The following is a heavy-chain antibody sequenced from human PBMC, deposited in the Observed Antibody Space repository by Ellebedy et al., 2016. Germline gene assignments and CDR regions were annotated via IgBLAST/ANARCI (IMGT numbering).Heavy chain of an antibody. CDR2: ITGSGDRT. CDR1: GFSFSSYA. D-gene: IGHD5-12*01. J-gene: IGHJ5*02. V-gene: IGHV3-23*01. Sequence: GGSLRLSCAASGFSFSSYAMSWVRQAPGKGPEWVSTITGSGDRTNYADSVKGRFTISRDNSKNTLYLQMNSLRAEDTAVYYCARVGYDTSAHPADLWGQGTLVTVSS. CDR3: ARVGYDTSAHPADL.